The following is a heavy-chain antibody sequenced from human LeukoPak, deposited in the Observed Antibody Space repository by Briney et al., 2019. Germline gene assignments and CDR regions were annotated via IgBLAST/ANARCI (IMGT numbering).Heavy chain of an antibody. CDR3: ARDRSLTYNDILSGYYSSWFNP. V-gene: IGHV1-2*02. D-gene: IGHD3-9*01. CDR2: IKPDSGGT. J-gene: IGHJ5*02. Sequence: GASVKDSCKASGYTLSGHFMHRVRQAPGQVLEWIGWIKPDSGGTNLVPMFQSRVTMTRNTSISTAYMEPIRLTSDDTTVYYCARDRSLTYNDILSGYYSSWFNPCGQGTPVTVSS. CDR1: GYTLSGHF.